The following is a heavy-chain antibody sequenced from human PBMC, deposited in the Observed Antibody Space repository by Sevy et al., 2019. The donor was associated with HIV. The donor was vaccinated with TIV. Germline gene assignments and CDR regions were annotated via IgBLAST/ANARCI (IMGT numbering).Heavy chain of an antibody. Sequence: GGSLRLSCEASGFTFSNYGMHWVRQAPGKGLEWVAIISHDGSNKYYADSVKGRSTISRDNSKHSLYLQMNSLRPEDKGVYYCAKDISGASSSWSFDYWGQGTLVTVSS. CDR1: GFTFSNYG. J-gene: IGHJ4*02. CDR3: AKDISGASSSWSFDY. V-gene: IGHV3-30*18. CDR2: ISHDGSNK. D-gene: IGHD6-19*01.